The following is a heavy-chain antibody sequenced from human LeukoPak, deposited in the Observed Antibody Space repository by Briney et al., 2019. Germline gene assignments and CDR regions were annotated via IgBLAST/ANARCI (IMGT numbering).Heavy chain of an antibody. CDR1: GFSFSNSG. CDR3: ARGVYDSSGSYFDY. Sequence: GGSLRLSCAASGFSFSNSGMHWVRQAPGKGLEWVAVIWYDGSNKYYADSVKGRFTISRDNPKNTLYLQMNSLRAEDTAVYYCARGVYDSSGSYFDYWGQGTLVTVSS. CDR2: IWYDGSNK. D-gene: IGHD3-22*01. V-gene: IGHV3-33*01. J-gene: IGHJ4*02.